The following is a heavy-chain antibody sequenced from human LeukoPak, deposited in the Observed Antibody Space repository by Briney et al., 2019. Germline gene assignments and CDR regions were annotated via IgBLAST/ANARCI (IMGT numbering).Heavy chain of an antibody. D-gene: IGHD6-13*01. J-gene: IGHJ4*02. CDR2: IYHTGTI. V-gene: IGHV4-38-2*02. Sequence: SETLSLTCTVSGDSISSGYYWAWIRQPPGKGLESIGNIYHTGTIYYNSSLKSRVTISEDTSKNEFSLKLTSVTAADTAVYYCARHSSSWSPSPDYWGQGTLVTVSA. CDR3: ARHSSSWSPSPDY. CDR1: GDSISSGYY.